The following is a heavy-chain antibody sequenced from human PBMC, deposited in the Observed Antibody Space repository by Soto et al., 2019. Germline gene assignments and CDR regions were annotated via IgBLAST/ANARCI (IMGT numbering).Heavy chain of an antibody. D-gene: IGHD2-15*01. Sequence: SQTLSLTCAISGDSVSSNSAAWNWIRQSPSRGLEWLGRTYYRSKWYNDYAVSVKSRITINPDTSKNQFSLQLNSVTPEDTAVYHCAKAEVVVAATPFRYYYYGMDVWGQGTTVTVSS. V-gene: IGHV6-1*01. J-gene: IGHJ6*02. CDR1: GDSVSSNSAA. CDR2: TYYRSKWYN. CDR3: AKAEVVVAATPFRYYYYGMDV.